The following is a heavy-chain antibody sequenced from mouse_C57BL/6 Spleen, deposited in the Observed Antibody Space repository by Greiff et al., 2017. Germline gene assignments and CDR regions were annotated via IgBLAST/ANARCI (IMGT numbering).Heavy chain of an antibody. D-gene: IGHD3-2*02. J-gene: IGHJ3*01. CDR2: IDPSDSYT. Sequence: VQLQQPGAELVMPGASVKLSCKASGYTFTSNWMHWVKQRPGQGLEWIGEIDPSDSYTNYNQKFKGKSTLTVDKSSSTAYMQLSSLTSEDSAVYYCARSSSGPLAYWGQGTLVTVSA. CDR3: ARSSSGPLAY. CDR1: GYTFTSNW. V-gene: IGHV1-69*01.